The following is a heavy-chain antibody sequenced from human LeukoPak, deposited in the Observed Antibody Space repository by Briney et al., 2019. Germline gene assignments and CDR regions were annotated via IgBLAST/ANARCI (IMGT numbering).Heavy chain of an antibody. V-gene: IGHV3-7*01. CDR2: IKQDGSEK. D-gene: IGHD1-26*01. CDR3: ALFNSGSRGHDAFDI. Sequence: GGSLRLSCAASGFTFSSYWMSWVRQAPGKGLEWVANIKQDGSEKYYVDSVKGRFTISRDNAKNSLYLQMNSLRAEDTAVYYCALFNSGSRGHDAFDIWGQGTMVTVSS. J-gene: IGHJ3*02. CDR1: GFTFSSYW.